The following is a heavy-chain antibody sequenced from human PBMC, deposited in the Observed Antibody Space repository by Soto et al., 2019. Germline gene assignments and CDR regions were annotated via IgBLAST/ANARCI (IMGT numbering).Heavy chain of an antibody. CDR2: ISAYNGNT. CDR3: ATPMVRGVITSNYYYYMDV. CDR1: GYTFTSYG. Sequence: ASVKVSCKASGYTFTSYGISWVRQAPGQGLEWMGWISAYNGNTNYAQKLQGRVTMTTDTSTSTAYMELRSLRSDDTAVYYCATPMVRGVITSNYYYYMDVWGKGTTVTVSS. J-gene: IGHJ6*03. V-gene: IGHV1-18*01. D-gene: IGHD3-10*01.